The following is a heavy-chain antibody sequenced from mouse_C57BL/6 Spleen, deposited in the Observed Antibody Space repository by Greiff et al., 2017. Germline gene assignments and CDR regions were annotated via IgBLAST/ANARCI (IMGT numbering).Heavy chain of an antibody. CDR2: FYPGSGSI. Sequence: QVQLQQSGAELVKPGASVKLFCKASGYTFTEYPLHWVKQRSGQGLEWIGWFYPGSGSIKYNEKFKGTATLTADKSSSTVYMELSRLTSEDSAVYFCARHEDDGYYRSFAYWGQGALVTVSA. D-gene: IGHD2-3*01. CDR1: GYTFTEYP. CDR3: ARHEDDGYYRSFAY. V-gene: IGHV1-62-2*01. J-gene: IGHJ3*01.